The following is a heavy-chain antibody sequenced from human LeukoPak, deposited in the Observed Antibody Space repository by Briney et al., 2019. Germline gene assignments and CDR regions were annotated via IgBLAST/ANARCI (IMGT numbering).Heavy chain of an antibody. J-gene: IGHJ4*02. Sequence: GGSLRLSCAASGFTFSSYGMHWVRQAPGKGLEWVAFIRYDGSNKYYADSVKGRFTISRDNSKNTLYLQMNSLRAEDTAVYYCAKDPRLGNSRLPAAHGYWGQGTLVTVSS. CDR3: AKDPRLGNSRLPAAHGY. CDR1: GFTFSSYG. CDR2: IRYDGSNK. V-gene: IGHV3-30*02. D-gene: IGHD2-2*01.